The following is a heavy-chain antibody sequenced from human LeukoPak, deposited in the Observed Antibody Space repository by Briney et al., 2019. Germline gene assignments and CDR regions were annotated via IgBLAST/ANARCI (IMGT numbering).Heavy chain of an antibody. CDR1: GFTFSSYG. J-gene: IGHJ5*02. D-gene: IGHD3-3*01. Sequence: GRSLRLSCAASGFTFSSYGMHWVRQAPGKGLEWEAVIWYDGSNKYYADSVKGRFTISRDNSKNTLYLQMNSLRAEDTAVYYCAKDLIDYDFWSGYGTSEVPPPNWFDPWGQGTLVTVSS. V-gene: IGHV3-33*06. CDR2: IWYDGSNK. CDR3: AKDLIDYDFWSGYGTSEVPPPNWFDP.